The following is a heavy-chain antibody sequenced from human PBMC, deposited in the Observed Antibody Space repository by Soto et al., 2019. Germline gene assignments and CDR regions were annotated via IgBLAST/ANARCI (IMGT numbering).Heavy chain of an antibody. CDR2: ISAYNGDT. Sequence: ASVKVSCKASGYTFTSYGISWVRQAPGQGLEWMGWISAYNGDTNYAQKLQGRVTMTTDTSTSTAYMELRSLRSDDTAVYYCARGKSPNCSGGSCYVLPYGAYYYYYGMDVWGQGTTVTVS. J-gene: IGHJ6*02. CDR3: ARGKSPNCSGGSCYVLPYGAYYYYYGMDV. CDR1: GYTFTSYG. V-gene: IGHV1-18*01. D-gene: IGHD2-15*01.